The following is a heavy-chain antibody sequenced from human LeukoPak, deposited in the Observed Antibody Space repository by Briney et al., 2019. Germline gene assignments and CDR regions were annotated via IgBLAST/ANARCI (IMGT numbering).Heavy chain of an antibody. D-gene: IGHD3-22*01. CDR3: AKYYYDSSGYYLYYYYMDV. CDR1: GFTVSSNY. CDR2: IYSGGST. Sequence: GGSLRLSCAASGFTVSSNYMSWVRQAPGKGLEWVSVIYSGGSTYYADSVKGRFTISRDNSKNTLYLQMNSPRAEDTAVYYCAKYYYDSSGYYLYYYYMDVWGKGTTVTVSS. J-gene: IGHJ6*03. V-gene: IGHV3-66*02.